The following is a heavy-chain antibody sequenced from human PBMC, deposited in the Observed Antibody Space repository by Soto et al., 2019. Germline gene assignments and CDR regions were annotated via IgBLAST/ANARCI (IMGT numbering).Heavy chain of an antibody. CDR2: ISYDGNDK. Sequence: QVQLVESGGGVVQPGTSLRLSCAASGFTFNYYAMHWVRQAPGKGLEWLAVISYDGNDKYYADSVKGRFTISRDNSKNTLSLQMNSLRPDDTAVYDCAKALGELSPESYDYWGQGTLISVSS. CDR3: AKALGELSPESYDY. D-gene: IGHD3-16*02. V-gene: IGHV3-30*18. CDR1: GFTFNYYA. J-gene: IGHJ4*02.